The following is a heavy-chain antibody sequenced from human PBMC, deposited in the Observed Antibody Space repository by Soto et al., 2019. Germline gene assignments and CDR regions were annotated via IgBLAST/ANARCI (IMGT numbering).Heavy chain of an antibody. D-gene: IGHD2-2*01. Sequence: PSETLSLTCAVYGGSFSGYYRSWIRQPPGKGLEWIGEINHSGSTNYNPSLKSRVTISVDTSKNQFSLKLSSVTAADTAVYYCARLRGYCSSTSCLDWFDPWGQGTLVTVSS. CDR1: GGSFSGYY. CDR3: ARLRGYCSSTSCLDWFDP. CDR2: INHSGST. V-gene: IGHV4-34*01. J-gene: IGHJ5*02.